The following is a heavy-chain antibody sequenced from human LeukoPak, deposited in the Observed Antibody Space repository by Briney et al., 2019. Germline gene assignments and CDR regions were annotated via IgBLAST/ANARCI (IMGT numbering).Heavy chain of an antibody. CDR1: GFTFSSFW. CDR3: ARDGSQWLRPSDY. Sequence: PGGSLRLSCAASGFTFSSFWMSWVRQAPGKGLEWVSYISSSGSTIYYADSVKGRFTISRDNAKNSLYLQMNSLRAEDTAVYYCARDGSQWLRPSDYWGQGTLVTVSS. J-gene: IGHJ4*02. V-gene: IGHV3-48*04. CDR2: ISSSGSTI. D-gene: IGHD5-12*01.